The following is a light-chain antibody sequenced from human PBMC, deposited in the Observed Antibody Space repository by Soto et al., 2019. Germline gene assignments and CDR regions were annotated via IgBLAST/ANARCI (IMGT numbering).Light chain of an antibody. Sequence: DLQMTQSPSSVSASVGDRVTLTCRASQGINIWLAWYQQKPGKAPHLLIYDASNLQSGVPSRFSGSGSGTDFTLTISSLQPEDFATYYCQQANSFPPTFGGGTKVEMK. CDR1: QGINIW. CDR3: QQANSFPPT. V-gene: IGKV1-12*01. J-gene: IGKJ4*01. CDR2: DAS.